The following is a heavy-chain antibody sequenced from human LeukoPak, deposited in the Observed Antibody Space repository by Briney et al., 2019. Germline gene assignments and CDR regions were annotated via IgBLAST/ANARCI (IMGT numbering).Heavy chain of an antibody. Sequence: SVKVSCKASGDTFNSYSVSWVRQAPGQGLEYMGAITPMFGSANYAQKFQGRVTITTDQSTTTAYMELRSLTSEDTAVYYCARVGRSRGSLPNSYYYMDVWAKGPRSPSP. J-gene: IGHJ6*03. CDR3: ARVGRSRGSLPNSYYYMDV. D-gene: IGHD1-26*01. CDR1: GDTFNSYS. CDR2: ITPMFGSA. V-gene: IGHV1-69*05.